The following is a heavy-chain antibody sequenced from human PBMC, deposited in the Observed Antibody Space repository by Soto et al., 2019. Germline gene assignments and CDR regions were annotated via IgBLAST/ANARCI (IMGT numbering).Heavy chain of an antibody. Sequence: PGGSLRLSCAASGFTFDDYAMHWVRQAPGKGLEWVSLISWDGGSTYYADSVKGRFTISRDNSKNSLYLQMNSLRAEDTALYYCAKDRAAVAGTVYYYGMAVWGQGTTVTVYS. J-gene: IGHJ6*02. V-gene: IGHV3-43D*04. CDR1: GFTFDDYA. CDR2: ISWDGGST. CDR3: AKDRAAVAGTVYYYGMAV. D-gene: IGHD6-19*01.